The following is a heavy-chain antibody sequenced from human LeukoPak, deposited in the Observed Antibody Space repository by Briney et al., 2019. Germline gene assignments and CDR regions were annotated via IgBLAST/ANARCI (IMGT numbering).Heavy chain of an antibody. V-gene: IGHV3-48*01. CDR2: ISNSGSTI. CDR3: APGYCSSASCSHYFNY. D-gene: IGHD2-2*01. J-gene: IGHJ4*02. CDR1: GFIFSTYS. Sequence: GGSLRLSCAASGFIFSTYSMNWVRQAPGKGLEWVSYISNSGSTIYYADSVRGRFTISRDNAKNSLYLQMNSLRAEDTAVYYCAPGYCSSASCSHYFNYWGQGTLVTVSS.